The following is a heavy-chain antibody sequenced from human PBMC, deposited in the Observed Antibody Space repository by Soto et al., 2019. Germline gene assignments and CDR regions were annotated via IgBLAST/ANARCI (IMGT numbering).Heavy chain of an antibody. CDR3: ARCHSDSSGPGYLDS. V-gene: IGHV1-69*06. Sequence: QVRLVQSEAEVKKAGSSVKVSCKASGGTFISDAVTWVRQAPGQGLEWMGGVIPMFPKANYAQKFHGRATITADKSTSTVYMELHSLKSEDTALYYCARCHSDSSGPGYLDSWGQGTLVTVTS. CDR2: VIPMFPKA. D-gene: IGHD3-22*01. CDR1: GGTFISDA. J-gene: IGHJ4*02.